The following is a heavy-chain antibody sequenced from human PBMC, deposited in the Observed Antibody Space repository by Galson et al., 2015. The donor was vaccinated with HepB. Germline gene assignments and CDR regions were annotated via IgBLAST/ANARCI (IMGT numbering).Heavy chain of an antibody. CDR3: ARDGVGPPEYFQH. D-gene: IGHD1-26*01. J-gene: IGHJ1*01. CDR2: IIPIFGTA. V-gene: IGHV1-69*06. Sequence: SVKVSCKASGYTFTSYGISWVRQAPGQGLEWMGGIIPIFGTANYAQKFQGRVTITADKSTSTAYMELSSLRSEDTAVYYCARDGVGPPEYFQHWGQGTLVTVSS. CDR1: GYTFTSYG.